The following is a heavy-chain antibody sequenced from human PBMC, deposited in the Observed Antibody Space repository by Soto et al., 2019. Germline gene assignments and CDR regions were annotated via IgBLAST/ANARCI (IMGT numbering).Heavy chain of an antibody. CDR2: IYHSGST. D-gene: IGHD3-22*01. J-gene: IGHJ3*02. CDR1: GGSVNSAGYS. Sequence: QLQLQGSGSGLGKPSQTLSLTCAVSGGSVNSAGYSWSWIRQPPGKGLEWIGYIYHSGSTYYNPPLKSRITLSLDSSNNHFSMKLSSVTAAVTAVYYCTRVLLFYDCSGFYHYGPFDIWGEGTMVTVSS. CDR3: TRVLLFYDCSGFYHYGPFDI. V-gene: IGHV4-30-2*01.